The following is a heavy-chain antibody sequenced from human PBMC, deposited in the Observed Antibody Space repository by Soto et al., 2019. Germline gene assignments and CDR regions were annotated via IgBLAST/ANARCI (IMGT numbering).Heavy chain of an antibody. CDR2: ISAGSEGA. V-gene: IGHV3-23*01. CDR1: GFTFSSHA. CDR3: ARDLWWYLH. D-gene: IGHD2-15*01. J-gene: IGHJ4*02. Sequence: EVQLLESGGGLVQPGGAVRLSCAASGFTFSSHAMSWVRQAPGKGLEWISSISAGSEGAYYADSVKGRFTISRDNSNNTLYMHMNSLRAEDTAVYYCARDLWWYLHWGQGTLVTVSS.